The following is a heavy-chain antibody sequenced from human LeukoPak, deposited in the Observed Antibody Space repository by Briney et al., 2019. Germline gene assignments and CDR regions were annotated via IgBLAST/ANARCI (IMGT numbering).Heavy chain of an antibody. V-gene: IGHV1-24*01. CDR1: GYTLTELS. CDR3: SATTPYDYGVH. Sequence: ASVKVSCKVSGYTLTELSMHWVRQAPGKGLEWMGGFDPEDGETIYAQKFQGRVTMTEDTSTDTAYMELSSLGSEDTAVYYCSATTPYDYGVHWGQGTLVTVSS. D-gene: IGHD4-17*01. CDR2: FDPEDGET. J-gene: IGHJ4*02.